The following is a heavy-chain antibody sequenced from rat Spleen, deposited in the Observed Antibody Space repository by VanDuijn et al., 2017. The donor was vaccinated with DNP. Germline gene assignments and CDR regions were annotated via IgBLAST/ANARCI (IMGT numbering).Heavy chain of an antibody. CDR3: ARSDYSDGSYYFGYFDY. D-gene: IGHD1-12*02. CDR2: MSDGGNT. J-gene: IGHJ2*01. V-gene: IGHV2-6*01. CDR1: GFSLPSYS. Sequence: QVQLKESGPGLVQPSQTLSLTCTVSGFSLPSYSVAWVRQPPGKGLEWIAAMSDGGNTYYNSVLKSRLRISRDTSKSQVVLNMNSLQTEDTAMYFCARSDYSDGSYYFGYFDYWGQGVMVTVSS.